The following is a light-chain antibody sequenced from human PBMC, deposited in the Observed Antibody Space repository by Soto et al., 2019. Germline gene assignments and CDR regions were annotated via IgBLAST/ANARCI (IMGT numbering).Light chain of an antibody. Sequence: SYELTQPPSVSVAPGKTARITCGGNNIGSKSVHWYQQKPGQAPVLVIYYDSDRPSGSPERFSGANSGNTATLTISRVEAGDEADYYCQVWDSSSDRDVVFGGGTQVTVL. CDR3: QVWDSSSDRDVV. CDR2: YDS. V-gene: IGLV3-21*04. J-gene: IGLJ2*01. CDR1: NIGSKS.